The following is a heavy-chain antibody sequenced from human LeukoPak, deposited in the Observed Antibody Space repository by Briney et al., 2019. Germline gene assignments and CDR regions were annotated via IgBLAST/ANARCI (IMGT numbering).Heavy chain of an antibody. CDR3: TTDPGILTRGY. Sequence: PGGSLRLSCAASGFTFSNAWMNWVRQAPGKGLEWVGRIKTKTDGGTTVYAAPVKGRFTISRADSKSTVYLQMNSLTIEDTAVYYCTTDPGILTRGYWGQGTLVTVSS. CDR1: GFTFSNAW. V-gene: IGHV3-15*01. J-gene: IGHJ4*02. D-gene: IGHD3-9*01. CDR2: IKTKTDGGTT.